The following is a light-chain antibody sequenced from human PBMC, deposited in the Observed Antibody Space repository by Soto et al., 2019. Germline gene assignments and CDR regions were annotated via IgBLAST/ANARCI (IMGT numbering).Light chain of an antibody. CDR3: LQYNNWWT. Sequence: ELVMTQYPATLSVSPGERVTLSCRASQRINSNLAWYQQKPGQAPRLLIYDASTRATGIPARFSGTGSGTEFTLTISSLQSEDFAVYYCLQYNNWWTFGQGTKVEIK. J-gene: IGKJ1*01. V-gene: IGKV3-15*01. CDR1: QRINSN. CDR2: DAS.